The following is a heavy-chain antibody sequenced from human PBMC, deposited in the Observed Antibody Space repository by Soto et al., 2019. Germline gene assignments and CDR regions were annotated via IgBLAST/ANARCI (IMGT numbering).Heavy chain of an antibody. V-gene: IGHV3-23*01. CDR1: GFRFSIYS. Sequence: PGGSSRLSCAACGFRFSIYSMSWVGKAPGKGLEWVSGFRAGGDDGTTYYADSVKGRFTISRDNSKNTLFLQMNSLRAEDTAIYYCAKKVNSGSGSQYFDYFGQRTLGTVYS. D-gene: IGHD3-10*01. J-gene: IGHJ4*02. CDR3: AKKVNSGSGSQYFDY. CDR2: FRAGGDDGTT.